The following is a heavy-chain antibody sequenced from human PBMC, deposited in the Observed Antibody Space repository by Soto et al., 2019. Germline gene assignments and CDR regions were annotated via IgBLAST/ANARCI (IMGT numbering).Heavy chain of an antibody. CDR3: ASDPYYYASGF. V-gene: IGHV3-11*01. D-gene: IGHD3-10*01. CDR2: ISGGGTTI. Sequence: GSLRLSCAASGFRFSDHYMTWIRQAPGKGLEWVSKISGGGTTIYYADSVKGRFTVSRDNAKNSLYLQMNSLRAEDTAVYYCASDPYYYASGFWGQGTLVTVSS. CDR1: GFRFSDHY. J-gene: IGHJ4*02.